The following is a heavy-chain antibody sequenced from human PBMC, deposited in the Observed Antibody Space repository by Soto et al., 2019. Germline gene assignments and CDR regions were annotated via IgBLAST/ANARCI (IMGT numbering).Heavy chain of an antibody. CDR3: ARVGGIGAPPGTDY. D-gene: IGHD6-6*01. Sequence: GASVKVSCKASGGIFSSYAISWLRQAPGQGLEWMGAVIPILGQAYYAQDLQDRVSITADESTRTTYMELSSLRSEDTAVYFCARVGGIGAPPGTDYWGQGTLVTVTS. V-gene: IGHV1-69*13. J-gene: IGHJ4*02. CDR1: GGIFSSYA. CDR2: VIPILGQA.